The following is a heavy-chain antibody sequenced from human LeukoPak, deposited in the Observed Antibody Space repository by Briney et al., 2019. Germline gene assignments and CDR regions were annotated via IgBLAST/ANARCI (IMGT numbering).Heavy chain of an antibody. CDR2: IIPIFGTA. J-gene: IGHJ6*02. CDR3: ARDPGDGMDV. CDR1: GGTFSSYA. D-gene: IGHD1-26*01. Sequence: ASVKVSCKASGGTFSSYAISWVRQAPGQGLEWMGGIIPIFGTANYAQKFQGRVTITADESTSAAYMELSSLRSEDTAVYYCARDPGDGMDVWGQGTTVTVSS. V-gene: IGHV1-69*01.